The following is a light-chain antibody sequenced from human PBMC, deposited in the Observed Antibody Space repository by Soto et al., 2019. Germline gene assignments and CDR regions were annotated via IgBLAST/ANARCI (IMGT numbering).Light chain of an antibody. CDR2: EVS. V-gene: IGLV2-14*01. J-gene: IGLJ1*01. CDR3: SSSTTTSTLV. CDR1: SSDVGGYNY. Sequence: QSALTQPASVSGSPGQSIAISCTGTSSDVGGYNYVSWYQQHPGKAPTLMLYEVSNRPLGVSSRFSGSKSGSTASLTISGLQAEDEGDYYCSSSTTTSTLVFGTGTKVTVL.